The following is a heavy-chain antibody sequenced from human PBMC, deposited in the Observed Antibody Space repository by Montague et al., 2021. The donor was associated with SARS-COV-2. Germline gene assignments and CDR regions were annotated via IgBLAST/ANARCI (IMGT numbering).Heavy chain of an antibody. CDR3: ATSRFLEWLLTMDGTFDY. J-gene: IGHJ4*02. Sequence: SLRLSCAASGFTFSSYAMSWVRQAPGKGLEWVSAISGSGGSTYYADSVKGRFTISRDNSKNTLYLQMNSLRAEDTAVYYCATSRFLEWLLTMDGTFDYWGQGTLVTVSS. CDR1: GFTFSSYA. CDR2: ISGSGGST. D-gene: IGHD3-3*01. V-gene: IGHV3-23*01.